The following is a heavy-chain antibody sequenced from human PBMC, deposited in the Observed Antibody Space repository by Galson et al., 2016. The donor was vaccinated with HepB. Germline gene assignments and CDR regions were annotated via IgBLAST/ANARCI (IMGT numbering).Heavy chain of an antibody. V-gene: IGHV3-23*01. CDR3: AKDQAQNMAVALRWFDP. Sequence: SLRLSCAASGFSFSSYAMSWVRQAPGKGLEWVSAISGSGGDSTYYADSVKGRFTISRDNSKNMLYLQMNSLRAEDTAVYNCAKDQAQNMAVALRWFDPWGQGTLVTVSS. J-gene: IGHJ5*02. D-gene: IGHD6-19*01. CDR2: ISGSGGDST. CDR1: GFSFSSYA.